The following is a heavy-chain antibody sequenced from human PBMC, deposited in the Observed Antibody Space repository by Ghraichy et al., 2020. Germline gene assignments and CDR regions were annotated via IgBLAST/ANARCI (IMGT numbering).Heavy chain of an antibody. V-gene: IGHV3-48*02. CDR2: ISTTTSTI. CDR1: GFTFGSYT. CDR3: ARDGSGTYYTPPYWYFDL. Sequence: LSLTCAASGFTFGSYTMNWVRQAPGKGLEWISYISTTTSTIYYADSVKGRFTISRDNARNSLYLQMNSLRDEDTAVYYCARDGSGTYYTPPYWYFDLWGRGTLVTVSS. D-gene: IGHD1-26*01. J-gene: IGHJ2*01.